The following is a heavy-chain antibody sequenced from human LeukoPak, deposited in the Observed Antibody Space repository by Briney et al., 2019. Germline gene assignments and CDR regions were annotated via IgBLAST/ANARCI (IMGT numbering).Heavy chain of an antibody. CDR3: AREGYCNSTSCYKPFDY. D-gene: IGHD2-2*01. CDR2: ISGYNGNK. J-gene: IGHJ4*02. CDR1: GYTFTSYG. V-gene: IGHV1-18*01. Sequence: ASVKVSCKASGYTFTSYGISWVRQAPGQGLEWMGWISGYNGNKNYAQKLQGRVTMTTDTSTSTAYMELRSLRSDGTAVYYCAREGYCNSTSCYKPFDYWGQGTLVTVSP.